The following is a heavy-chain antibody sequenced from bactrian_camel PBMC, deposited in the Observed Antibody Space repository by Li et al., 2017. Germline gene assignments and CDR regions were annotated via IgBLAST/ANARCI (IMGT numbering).Heavy chain of an antibody. CDR1: GFTHYYNC. J-gene: IGHJ4*01. CDR3: AKTDETDFSFID. V-gene: IGHV3S1*01. D-gene: IGHD1*01. CDR2: IFTGGGST. Sequence: HVQLVESGGGSVQSGGSLRLSCAGTGFTHYYNCMGWFRQAPGKEREGVALIFTGGGSTVYADSVRGRFTISRDNAKNSLYLEMNSLKTEDTAMYYCAKTDETDFSFIDWGQGTQVTVS.